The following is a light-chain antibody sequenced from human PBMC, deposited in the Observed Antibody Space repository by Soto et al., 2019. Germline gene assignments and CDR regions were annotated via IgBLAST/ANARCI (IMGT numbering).Light chain of an antibody. Sequence: DIVMTQSPLTLHVTPGEPASISCGSNQSLLHSNGYNYLDWYLQKPGQSPQLLIYLGSNRASGVPDRFSGSGSGTDFTLKISRVEAEDVGIYYCMQTLQTPWTFGQGTKVEIK. CDR2: LGS. V-gene: IGKV2-28*01. CDR1: QSLLHSNGYNY. CDR3: MQTLQTPWT. J-gene: IGKJ1*01.